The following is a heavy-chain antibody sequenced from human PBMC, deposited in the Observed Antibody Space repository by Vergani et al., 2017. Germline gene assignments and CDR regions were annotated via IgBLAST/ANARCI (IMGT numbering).Heavy chain of an antibody. D-gene: IGHD3-9*01. CDR1: GGSFNTYY. CDR3: ARVMYRDEASTGYRLEGMDS. V-gene: IGHV4-59*13. CDR2: IYSTGST. J-gene: IGHJ6*02. Sequence: QVQLQVSGPGLVKPSETLSLTCTVSGGSFNTYYWSWIRQSPGKGLEWIGYIYSTGSTNYNPSLNSRVTMSVDTSKNQFSLKLRSVTAADTAVYFCARVMYRDEASTGYRLEGMDSWGQGTTVTISS.